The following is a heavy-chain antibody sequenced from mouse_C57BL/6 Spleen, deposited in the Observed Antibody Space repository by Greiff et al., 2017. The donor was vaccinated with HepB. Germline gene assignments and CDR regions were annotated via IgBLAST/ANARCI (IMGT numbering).Heavy chain of an antibody. J-gene: IGHJ1*03. Sequence: QVQLQQSGPELVKPGASVKMSCKASGYTFTDYNMHWVKQRPGKGLEWIGQIYPGDGDTNYNGKFKGKATLTADKSSSTAYMQLSSLTSEDSAVYFCARMDGNYWYFDVWGTGTTVTVSS. CDR3: ARMDGNYWYFDV. V-gene: IGHV1-80*01. CDR2: IYPGDGDT. D-gene: IGHD2-1*01. CDR1: GYTFTDYN.